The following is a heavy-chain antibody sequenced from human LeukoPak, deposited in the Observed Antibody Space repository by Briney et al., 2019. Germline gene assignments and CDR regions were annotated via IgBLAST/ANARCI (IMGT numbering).Heavy chain of an antibody. CDR3: ATARGYCSSGSCYSHY. Sequence: GGSLRLSCAVSGFTLSNFGMHWVRQAPGNGLEWVAVISYDGTNKYYADAVKGRFTISRDNSENTLYLQMNSLRAEDTAVYYCATARGYCSSGSCYSHYWGQGTLVTVSS. CDR2: ISYDGTNK. J-gene: IGHJ4*02. V-gene: IGHV3-30*03. D-gene: IGHD2-15*01. CDR1: GFTLSNFG.